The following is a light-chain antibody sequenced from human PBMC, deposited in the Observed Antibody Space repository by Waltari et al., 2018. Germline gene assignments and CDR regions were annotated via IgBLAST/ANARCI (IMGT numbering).Light chain of an antibody. J-gene: IGKJ5*01. V-gene: IGKV3-11*01. Sequence: IVLTQSPATLSLSPGERATLSCRVSQSVSSYLAWYQQKPGQAPRLLIYDASNRATGIPARFSGSGSGTDFTLTISSLEPEDFAVYYCQQRSNWPPSITFGQGTRLEIK. CDR3: QQRSNWPPSIT. CDR1: QSVSSY. CDR2: DAS.